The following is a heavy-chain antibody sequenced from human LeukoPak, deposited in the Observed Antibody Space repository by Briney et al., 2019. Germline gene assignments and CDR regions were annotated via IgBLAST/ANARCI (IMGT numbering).Heavy chain of an antibody. CDR3: ATTVTTLYGMDV. V-gene: IGHV4-34*01. D-gene: IGHD4-17*01. CDR1: GGSVSGYY. Sequence: PSETLSLTCAVYGGSVSGYYWSWIRQPPGKGLEWIGEINHSGSTNYNPSLKSRVTISVDTSKNQFSLKLSSVTAADTAVYYCATTVTTLYGMDVWSQGTTVTVSS. CDR2: INHSGST. J-gene: IGHJ6*02.